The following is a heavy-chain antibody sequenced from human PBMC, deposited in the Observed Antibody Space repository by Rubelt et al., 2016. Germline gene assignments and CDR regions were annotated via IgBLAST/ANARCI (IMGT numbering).Heavy chain of an antibody. D-gene: IGHD4-23*01. Sequence: VHLSESGGGLEQPGGSLRLSCAASGFTFSSYGMPGVRQAPGKGLEWVAVTSSDGRNKYSADSGKGRCTIYRDNSKNTQHLQMNSLRAEDAAVYHCAKKGHGGKPTDAFDIWGQGTMVTVSS. V-gene: IGHV3-33*05. J-gene: IGHJ3*02. CDR3: AKKGHGGKPTDAFDI. CDR1: GFTFSSYG. CDR2: TSSDGRNK.